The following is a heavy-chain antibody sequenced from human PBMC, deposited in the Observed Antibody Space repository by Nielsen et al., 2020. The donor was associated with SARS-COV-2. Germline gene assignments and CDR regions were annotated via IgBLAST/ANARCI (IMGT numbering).Heavy chain of an antibody. Sequence: GGSLRLSCAASGFTFSSYSMNWVRQAPGKGLEWVSSISSSSSYIYYADSVKGRFTISRDNAKNSLYLQMNSLRVEDTAVYYCARDRLYTAMVTGYYYGMDVWGQGTTVTVSS. CDR3: ARDRLYTAMVTGYYYGMDV. D-gene: IGHD5-18*01. CDR2: ISSSSSYI. CDR1: GFTFSSYS. V-gene: IGHV3-21*01. J-gene: IGHJ6*02.